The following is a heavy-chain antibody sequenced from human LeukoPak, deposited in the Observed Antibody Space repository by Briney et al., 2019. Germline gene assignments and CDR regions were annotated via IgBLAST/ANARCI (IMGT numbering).Heavy chain of an antibody. CDR1: GDSISSSSYY. CDR3: ARRGGRGFFDY. CDR2: IYYRGST. Sequence: SETLSLTCTVSGDSISSSSYYWGWIRQPPGTGLEWIGSIYYRGSTYYNPSLKSRVTISVDTSKNQFSLKLSSVSAADTAVYYCARRGGRGFFDYWGQGTLVTVSS. D-gene: IGHD2-15*01. V-gene: IGHV4-39*01. J-gene: IGHJ4*02.